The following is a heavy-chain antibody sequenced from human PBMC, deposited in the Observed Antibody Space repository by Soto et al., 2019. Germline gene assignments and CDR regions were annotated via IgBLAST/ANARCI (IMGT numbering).Heavy chain of an antibody. CDR1: GGSFSGYY. V-gene: IGHV4-34*01. CDR3: ARGTPKVIVVVSVGRGAYFDY. Sequence: SETLSLTCGVYGGSFSGYYWSWIRQPPGKGLEWIGEINHSGSTNYNPSLKSRVTISVDTSKNQFSLKLSSVTAADTAVYYCARGTPKVIVVVSVGRGAYFDYWGQGTLVTVSS. D-gene: IGHD2-2*01. CDR2: INHSGST. J-gene: IGHJ4*02.